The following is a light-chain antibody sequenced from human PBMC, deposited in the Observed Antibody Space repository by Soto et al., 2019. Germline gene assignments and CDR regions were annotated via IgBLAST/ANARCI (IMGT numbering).Light chain of an antibody. Sequence: QSVLTQPPSASASLGASVTLTCTLSSGYSNYKVDWYQQRPGKGPRFVMRVGTGGIVGSKGDGIPDRFSVLGSGLNRYLTIKNIQEEDESDYHCGADHGSGSNSSNWVFGGGTKLTVL. CDR3: GADHGSGSNSSNWV. J-gene: IGLJ3*02. V-gene: IGLV9-49*01. CDR2: VGTGGIVG. CDR1: SGYSNYK.